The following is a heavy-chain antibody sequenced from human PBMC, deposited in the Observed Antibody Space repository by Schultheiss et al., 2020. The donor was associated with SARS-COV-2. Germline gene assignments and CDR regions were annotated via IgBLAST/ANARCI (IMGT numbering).Heavy chain of an antibody. J-gene: IGHJ6*02. V-gene: IGHV3-23*01. CDR2: ISATGDIR. CDR1: GFSVTSDY. Sequence: GGSLRLSCAASGFSVTSDYMSWVRQLSGGGLQWVSSISATGDIRYYADSVKGRFTISRDNSKNTLFLQMNRLRVEDTALYYCATDDNIGWFRPYGLDVWGQGTTVTVSS. CDR3: ATDDNIGWFRPYGLDV. D-gene: IGHD6-19*01.